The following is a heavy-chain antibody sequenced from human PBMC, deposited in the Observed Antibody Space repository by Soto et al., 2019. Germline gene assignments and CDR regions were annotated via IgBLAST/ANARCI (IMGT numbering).Heavy chain of an antibody. Sequence: QTGGSLRLSCAASGVTFSSYAMSWVRQAPGKGLEWVSAISGSGGSTYYADSVKGRFTISRDNSKNTLYLQMNSLRAEDTAVYYCAKGKKVVPAGRRSYFDYWGQGTLVTGSS. CDR3: AKGKKVVPAGRRSYFDY. J-gene: IGHJ4*02. CDR1: GVTFSSYA. CDR2: ISGSGGST. D-gene: IGHD2-2*01. V-gene: IGHV3-23*01.